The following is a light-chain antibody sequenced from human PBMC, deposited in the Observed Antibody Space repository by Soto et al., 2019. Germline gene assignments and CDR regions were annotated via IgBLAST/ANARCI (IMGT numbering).Light chain of an antibody. CDR2: GAS. CDR3: QQHDNSPRT. V-gene: IGKV3-20*01. Sequence: DIVLTQSPGTLSLSPGERAALSCRASQSVSSSYLAWYQQKPGQAPRLLIYGASNMATGIPDRFSGSGSGTVFTLTISRLEPEDFAVYYCQQHDNSPRTFGGGTKVEIK. J-gene: IGKJ4*01. CDR1: QSVSSSY.